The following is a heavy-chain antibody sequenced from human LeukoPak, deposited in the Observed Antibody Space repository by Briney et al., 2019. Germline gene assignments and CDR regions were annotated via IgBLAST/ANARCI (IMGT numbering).Heavy chain of an antibody. J-gene: IGHJ4*02. Sequence: SETLSLTCTVSGGSISDYYRSWIRQPPGKGLEWIGYVYYSGSTSYNPSLKSRVTISVDTSKNQFSLKVRSVTAADTALYYCARGRLVFADGGQGSLVTV. CDR3: ARGRLVFAD. CDR2: VYYSGST. D-gene: IGHD6-6*01. V-gene: IGHV4-59*01. CDR1: GGSISDYY.